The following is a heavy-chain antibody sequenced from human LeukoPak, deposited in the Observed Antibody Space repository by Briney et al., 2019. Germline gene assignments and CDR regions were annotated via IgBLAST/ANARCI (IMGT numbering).Heavy chain of an antibody. CDR1: GGTFSSYA. CDR3: ARLGRYQTRDLPR. V-gene: IGHV1-69*04. D-gene: IGHD2-2*01. CDR2: IIPILGIA. J-gene: IGHJ4*02. Sequence: ASVKVSCKASGGTFSSYAISWVRQAPGQGLEWMGRIIPILGIANYAQKFQGRVTITADKSTSTAYMELSSLRSEDTAVYYCARLGRYQTRDLPRWGQGTLVTVSS.